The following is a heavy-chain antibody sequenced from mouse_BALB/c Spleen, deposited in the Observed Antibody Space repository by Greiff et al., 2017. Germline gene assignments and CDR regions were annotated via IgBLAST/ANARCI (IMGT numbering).Heavy chain of an antibody. CDR3: TSYVSYAMDY. V-gene: IGHV6-6*02. D-gene: IGHD2-12*01. CDR2: IRLKSNNYAT. CDR1: GFTFSNYW. J-gene: IGHJ4*01. Sequence: EVKVEESGGGLVQPGGSMKLSCVASGFTFSNYWMNWVRQSPEKGLEWVAEIRLKSNNYATHYAESVKGRFTISRDDSKSSVYLQMNNLRAEDTGIYYCTSYVSYAMDYWGQGTSVTVSS.